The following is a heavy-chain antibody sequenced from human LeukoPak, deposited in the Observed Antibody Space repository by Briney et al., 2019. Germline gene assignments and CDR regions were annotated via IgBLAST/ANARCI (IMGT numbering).Heavy chain of an antibody. CDR3: ARGQGVVPAAYYYYYYYMDV. D-gene: IGHD2-2*01. CDR2: INHSGST. Sequence: SETLSLTCAVYGGSFSGYYWSWIRQPLGKGLEGIGEINHSGSTNYNPSLKSRVTISVDTSKNQFSLKLSSVTAADTAVYYCARGQGVVPAAYYYYYYYMDVWGKGTTVTVSS. V-gene: IGHV4-34*01. J-gene: IGHJ6*03. CDR1: GGSFSGYY.